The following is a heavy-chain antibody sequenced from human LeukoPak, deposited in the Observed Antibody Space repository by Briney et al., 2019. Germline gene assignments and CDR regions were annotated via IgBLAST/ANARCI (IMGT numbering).Heavy chain of an antibody. D-gene: IGHD4-17*01. J-gene: IGHJ4*02. CDR2: IPYDGSDK. CDR1: IFSFSTFG. Sequence: GGSLRLSCAASIFSFSTFGFHWVRQAPGKGLEWVAFIPYDGSDKYYADSVKGRFTVSRDNSKNTLYLHMNSLRVEDTAVYYCAKGLGDYDDFRLGYWGQGTLVTVSS. V-gene: IGHV3-30*02. CDR3: AKGLGDYDDFRLGY.